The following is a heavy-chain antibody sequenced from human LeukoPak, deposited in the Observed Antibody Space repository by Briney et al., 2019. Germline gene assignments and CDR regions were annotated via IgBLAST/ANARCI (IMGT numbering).Heavy chain of an antibody. Sequence: SGTLSLTCTVSGGSINSYYWNWIRQSAGKGLEWIGRIYIGGSTNYNPSLKSRVTMSLDASKNQVSVNLNSVTAADTAIYYCARERHGGYSYGFSFDYWGQGTLVTVSS. V-gene: IGHV4-4*07. CDR1: GGSINSYY. CDR3: ARERHGGYSYGFSFDY. J-gene: IGHJ4*02. D-gene: IGHD5-18*01. CDR2: IYIGGST.